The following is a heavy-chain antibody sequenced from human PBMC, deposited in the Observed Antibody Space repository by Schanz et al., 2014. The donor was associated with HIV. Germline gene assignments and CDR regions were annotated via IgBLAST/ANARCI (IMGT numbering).Heavy chain of an antibody. D-gene: IGHD3-10*01. V-gene: IGHV1-2*02. CDR1: GYTFISYG. Sequence: QVQLVQSGTEVKKPGASVKVSCKASGYTFISYGISWVRQAPGQGLEWMGWINPNSGGTNYAQKFQGRVTLTGDTSTGTAYREMRRLRSGDTAVYYCARSRGSGSYYPPPVYWGQGTLVTVSS. CDR2: INPNSGGT. J-gene: IGHJ4*02. CDR3: ARSRGSGSYYPPPVY.